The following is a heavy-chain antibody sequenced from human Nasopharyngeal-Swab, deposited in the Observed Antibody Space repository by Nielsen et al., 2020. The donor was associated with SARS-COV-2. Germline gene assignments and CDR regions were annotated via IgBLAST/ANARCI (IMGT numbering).Heavy chain of an antibody. J-gene: IGHJ4*02. CDR1: GFAYNNYA. V-gene: IGHV3-23*01. CDR3: AKGRNRILVTGTLFDY. D-gene: IGHD6-19*01. CDR2: ISGSGDTT. Sequence: GGSLRLSCAASGFAYNNYAINWVRQAPGKGLEWVSVISGSGDTTYYADSVKGRFTISRDNSKNTLYLQMNSLTAEDTAVYFCAKGRNRILVTGTLFDYWGQGTLVTVSS.